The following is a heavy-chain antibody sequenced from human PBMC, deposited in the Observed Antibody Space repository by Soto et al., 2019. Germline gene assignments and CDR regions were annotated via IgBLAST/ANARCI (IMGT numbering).Heavy chain of an antibody. CDR2: IWDDGSNK. V-gene: IGHV3-33*06. Sequence: QVQLVESGGGVVQPGRSLRLSCAASGFTFSSYGMHWVRQAPGKGLEWVAVIWDDGSNKYYADSVKGRFTISRDNSKNTLYQPMNSLRDEDTAVYYCAKDTYCSGGSCYFSYYYYMDVWGKGTPVTVSS. CDR1: GFTFSSYG. J-gene: IGHJ6*03. D-gene: IGHD2-15*01. CDR3: AKDTYCSGGSCYFSYYYYMDV.